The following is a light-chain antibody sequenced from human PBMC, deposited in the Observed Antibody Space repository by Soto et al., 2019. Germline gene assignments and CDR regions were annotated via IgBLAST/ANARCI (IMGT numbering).Light chain of an antibody. CDR1: QGVSSN. CDR2: SAS. Sequence: ETVMTQSPATLSVSPGERATLSCRASQGVSSNLAWYQQKPGQAPRLLIYSASTRATGIPARFSGSGSGTEFTLTISSLQSEDFAVYYCQQYNNWAPITFGQGTKLEIK. CDR3: QQYNNWAPIT. V-gene: IGKV3-15*01. J-gene: IGKJ2*01.